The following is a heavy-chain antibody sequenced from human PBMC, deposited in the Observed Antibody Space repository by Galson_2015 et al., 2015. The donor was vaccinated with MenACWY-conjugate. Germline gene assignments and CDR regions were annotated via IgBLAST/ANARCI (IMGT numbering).Heavy chain of an antibody. CDR2: IDPGGSTT. J-gene: IGHJ5*02. Sequence: SLRLSCAPSGFTFSAYWMHWVRQAPGKGLEWVSRIDPGGSTTDYAESMKGRFTISRDNAKNTLFLQIHSLRVEDTAVYYCATAGSYRFAHSGQG. CDR1: GFTFSAYW. V-gene: IGHV3-74*01. CDR3: ATAGSYRFAH. D-gene: IGHD1-26*01.